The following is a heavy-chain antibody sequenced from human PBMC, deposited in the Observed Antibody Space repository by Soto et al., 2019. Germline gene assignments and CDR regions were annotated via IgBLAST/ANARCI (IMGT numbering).Heavy chain of an antibody. CDR2: IYYSGST. V-gene: IGHV4-59*01. Sequence: PSETLSLTCTVSGGSISSYYWSWIRQPPGKGLEWIGYIYYSGSTNYNPSLKSRVTIPVDTSKNQFSLKLSSVTAADTAVYYCARGSVVVAAPPLYWGQGTLVTVSS. CDR1: GGSISSYY. J-gene: IGHJ4*02. D-gene: IGHD2-15*01. CDR3: ARGSVVVAAPPLY.